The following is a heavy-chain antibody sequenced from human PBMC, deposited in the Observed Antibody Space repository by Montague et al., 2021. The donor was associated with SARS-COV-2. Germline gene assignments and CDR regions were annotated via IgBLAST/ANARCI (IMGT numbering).Heavy chain of an antibody. D-gene: IGHD3-22*01. CDR3: ARQPLTTMILVVITQPRRDFDL. V-gene: IGHV4-34*01. CDR1: RGSFSGFF. Sequence: SETLSLTCAVYRGSFSGFFWTWIRQPPGKGLERIASIYYSGSTYYNPSLKSRVTTSVDTSKNQFSLKLSSVTAADTAVYYCARQPLTTMILVVITQPRRDFDLWGRGTLVTVSS. CDR2: IYYSGST. J-gene: IGHJ2*01.